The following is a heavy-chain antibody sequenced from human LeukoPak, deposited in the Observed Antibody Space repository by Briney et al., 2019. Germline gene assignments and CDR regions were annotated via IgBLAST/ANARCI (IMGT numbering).Heavy chain of an antibody. Sequence: GGSLRLSCAASGFTFSSYGMHWVRQAPGKGLEWVAYIWYDGSNKEYADSVKGRFTISRDNSKNTLDLQMNSLSAEDTAMYYCARDILTGYYKYFDYWGQGTLVTVSS. CDR2: IWYDGSNK. V-gene: IGHV3-30*02. D-gene: IGHD3-9*01. J-gene: IGHJ4*02. CDR3: ARDILTGYYKYFDY. CDR1: GFTFSSYG.